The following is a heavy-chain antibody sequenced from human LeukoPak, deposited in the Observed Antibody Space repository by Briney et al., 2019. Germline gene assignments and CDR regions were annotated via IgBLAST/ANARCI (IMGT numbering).Heavy chain of an antibody. CDR2: INQDGSEK. Sequence: AGGSLRLSCAASGLTFSRYWLTWVRQAPGKGLEWVANINQDGSEKNYVDSVKGRFTISRDNAKSSLYLQMNSLRDEDTAVYHCVSRGCTANACFVSSFNCFDHWGQGSLVTVSS. CDR3: VSRGCTANACFVSSFNCFDH. D-gene: IGHD2-8*02. J-gene: IGHJ4*02. CDR1: GLTFSRYW. V-gene: IGHV3-7*03.